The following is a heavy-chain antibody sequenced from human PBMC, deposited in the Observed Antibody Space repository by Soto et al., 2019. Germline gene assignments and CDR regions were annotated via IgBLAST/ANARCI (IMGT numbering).Heavy chain of an antibody. D-gene: IGHD3-16*02. CDR1: GYTFTSYY. CDR2: INPSGGST. Sequence: ASVKVSCKASGYTFTSYYMHWVRQAPGQGLEWMGIINPSGGSTSYAQKIQSRVTMTRDTSTSTVYMELSSLRSEDTAVYYCARESMITFGGVIVHPGSYGMDVWGQGTTVTVSS. J-gene: IGHJ6*02. V-gene: IGHV1-46*01. CDR3: ARESMITFGGVIVHPGSYGMDV.